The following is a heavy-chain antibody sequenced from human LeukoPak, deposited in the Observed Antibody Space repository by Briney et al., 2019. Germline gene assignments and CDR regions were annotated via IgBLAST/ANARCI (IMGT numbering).Heavy chain of an antibody. Sequence: GGSLRLSCAASGFTFSSYGMHWVRQAPGKGLEWVAVISYDGSNKYYADSVKGRFTISRDNSKNTLYLQMNSLRAEDTAVYYCAKDLSPAADGTYFDYWGQGTLVTVSS. D-gene: IGHD6-13*01. J-gene: IGHJ4*02. CDR1: GFTFSSYG. V-gene: IGHV3-30*18. CDR2: ISYDGSNK. CDR3: AKDLSPAADGTYFDY.